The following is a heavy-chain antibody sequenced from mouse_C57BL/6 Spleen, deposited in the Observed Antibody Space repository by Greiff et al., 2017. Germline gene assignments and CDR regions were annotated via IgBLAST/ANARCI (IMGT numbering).Heavy chain of an antibody. CDR1: GYAFSSSW. D-gene: IGHD1-1*01. V-gene: IGHV1-82*01. Sequence: VQLQQSGPELVKPGASVKISCKASGYAFSSSWMNWVKQRPGKGLEWIGRIYPGDGDTNYTGKFKGKATLTADKSSSTAYMQLSSLTSEDSAVYFCARRDYYGSSSFAYWGQGTLVTVSA. CDR3: ARRDYYGSSSFAY. J-gene: IGHJ3*01. CDR2: IYPGDGDT.